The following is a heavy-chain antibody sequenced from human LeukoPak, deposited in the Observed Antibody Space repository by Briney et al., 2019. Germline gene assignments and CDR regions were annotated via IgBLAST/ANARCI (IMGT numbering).Heavy chain of an antibody. D-gene: IGHD3-22*01. CDR3: AKSASSSGYYLPFDY. Sequence: SVKVSCKASGGTFSSYAISWVRQAPGQGLEWMGGIIPIFGTANYAQKFQGRVTITADESTSTAYMELRSLRSDDTAVYYCAKSASSSGYYLPFDYWGQGTPVTVSS. CDR2: IIPIFGTA. J-gene: IGHJ4*02. CDR1: GGTFSSYA. V-gene: IGHV1-69*01.